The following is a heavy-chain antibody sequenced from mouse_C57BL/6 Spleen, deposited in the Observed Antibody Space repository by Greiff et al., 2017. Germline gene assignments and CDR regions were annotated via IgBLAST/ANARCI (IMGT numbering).Heavy chain of an antibody. Sequence: QVQLQQSGAELARPGASVKLSCKASGYTFTSYGISWVKQRTGQGLEWIGEIYPRSGNTYYNEKFKGNATLTADKSSSTAYMELLSLTSEDSAVDICARNGNYFDDWGQGPTLTVSS. V-gene: IGHV1-81*01. CDR3: ARNGNYFDD. J-gene: IGHJ2*01. CDR2: IYPRSGNT. D-gene: IGHD2-1*01. CDR1: GYTFTSYG.